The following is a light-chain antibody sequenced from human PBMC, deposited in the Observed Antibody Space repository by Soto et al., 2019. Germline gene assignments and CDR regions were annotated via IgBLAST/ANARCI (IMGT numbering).Light chain of an antibody. CDR3: QQSHSTPYT. J-gene: IGKJ2*01. V-gene: IGKV1-39*01. CDR2: AAS. CDR1: RSISRY. Sequence: DIQMTQSPFSLSASVGDRVTITCRASRSISRYLNWYQQIPGKAPKVLMSAASSLQSGVPSRFSGSGSGTDFTLTISDLQPEESATYYCQQSHSTPYTFGQGTKLDI.